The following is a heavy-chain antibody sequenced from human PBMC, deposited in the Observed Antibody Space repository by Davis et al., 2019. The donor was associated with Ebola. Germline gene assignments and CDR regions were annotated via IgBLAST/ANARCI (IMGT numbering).Heavy chain of an antibody. CDR2: ISAYNGNI. D-gene: IGHD4-23*01. CDR1: GYTFNIYG. V-gene: IGHV1-18*01. Sequence: AASVKVSCKASGYTFNIYGISWVRQAPGQGLEWMGWISAYNGNINYVQKLQGRVTMTTDTSTNTAYMELRSLRSDDTAVYYCATGLRWDFDVWGQGTRVTVSS. CDR3: ATGLRWDFDV. J-gene: IGHJ4*02.